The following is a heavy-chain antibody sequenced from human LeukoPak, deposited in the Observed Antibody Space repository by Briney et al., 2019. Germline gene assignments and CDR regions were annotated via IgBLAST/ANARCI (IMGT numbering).Heavy chain of an antibody. CDR1: GFIVSSKY. V-gene: IGHV3-53*01. Sequence: PGGSLRLSCAASGFIVSSKYMSWVRQAPGKGLEWVSVIYSTGTTYYADFVKGRFTISRDNSKNTLYLQMNSLRAEDTAVYYCARGYYDRSGYYYVMDVWGQGTTVTVSS. CDR3: ARGYYDRSGYYYVMDV. CDR2: IYSTGTT. D-gene: IGHD3-22*01. J-gene: IGHJ6*02.